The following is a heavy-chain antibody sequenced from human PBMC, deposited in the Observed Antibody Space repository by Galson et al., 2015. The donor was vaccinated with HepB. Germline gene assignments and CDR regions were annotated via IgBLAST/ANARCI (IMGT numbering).Heavy chain of an antibody. J-gene: IGHJ4*02. CDR2: ISSSSSTI. D-gene: IGHD3-10*01. CDR1: GFTFSSYS. CDR3: ARVGSGSLTRRYYYFDY. Sequence: SLRLSCAASGFTFSSYSMNWVRQAPGKGLEWVSYISSSSSTIYYADSVKGRFTISRDNAKNSLYLQMNSLRDEDTAVYYCARVGSGSLTRRYYYFDYWGQGTLVTVSS. V-gene: IGHV3-48*02.